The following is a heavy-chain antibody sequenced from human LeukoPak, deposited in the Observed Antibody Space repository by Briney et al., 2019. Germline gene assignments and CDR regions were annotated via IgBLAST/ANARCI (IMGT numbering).Heavy chain of an antibody. J-gene: IGHJ4*02. V-gene: IGHV1-69*04. CDR1: GYTFTSYG. CDR2: IIPILGIA. Sequence: ASVKVSCKASGYTFTSYGISWVRQAPGQGLEWMGRIIPILGIANYAQKFQGRVTITADKSTSTAYMELSSLRSEDTGVYYCAREEYSYGRYYFDYWGQGTLVTVSS. CDR3: AREEYSYGRYYFDY. D-gene: IGHD5-18*01.